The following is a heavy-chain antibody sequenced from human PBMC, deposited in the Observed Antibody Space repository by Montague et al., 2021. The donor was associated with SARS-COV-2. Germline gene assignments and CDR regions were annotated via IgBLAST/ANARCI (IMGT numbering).Heavy chain of an antibody. D-gene: IGHD6-13*01. V-gene: IGHV4-39*07. CDR3: ARVVRHQRVRLSGMDF. CDR2: IYYSGST. Sequence: SDTLSLTCTVSGGSISSRSYYWGWIRQPPGKGLEWIGSIYYSGSTYYNPSLKSRVTISVDTSKNQFSLKLSSVTAADTAVYYCARVVRHQRVRLSGMDFWGQGTTVTVSS. J-gene: IGHJ6*02. CDR1: GGSISSRSYY.